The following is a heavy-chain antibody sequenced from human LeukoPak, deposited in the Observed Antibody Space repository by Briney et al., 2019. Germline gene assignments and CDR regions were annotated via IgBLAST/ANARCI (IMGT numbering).Heavy chain of an antibody. CDR1: GYTFTNYG. D-gene: IGHD6-13*01. Sequence: ASVKVSCKASGYTFTNYGFSWVRQAPGQGLEWMGWISVYNGNTTYAQKLQGRVTMTTDTSTSTAYMELRSLRSDDTAVYYCRIAAGAHVLDIWGQGTMVTVSS. J-gene: IGHJ3*02. CDR3: RIAAGAHVLDI. V-gene: IGHV1-18*01. CDR2: ISVYNGNT.